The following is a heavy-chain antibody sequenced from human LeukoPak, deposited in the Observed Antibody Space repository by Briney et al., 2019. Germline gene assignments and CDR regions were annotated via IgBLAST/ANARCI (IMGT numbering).Heavy chain of an antibody. J-gene: IGHJ6*03. Sequence: SSVKVSRKASGGTFSSYAISWVRQAPGQGLEWMGGIIPIFGTANYAQKFQGRVTMTTDTSTSTAYMELRSLRSDDTAVYYCARAGHSSACCYYYYMDVWGKGTTVTVSS. D-gene: IGHD6-25*01. V-gene: IGHV1-69*05. CDR2: IIPIFGTA. CDR3: ARAGHSSACCYYYYMDV. CDR1: GGTFSSYA.